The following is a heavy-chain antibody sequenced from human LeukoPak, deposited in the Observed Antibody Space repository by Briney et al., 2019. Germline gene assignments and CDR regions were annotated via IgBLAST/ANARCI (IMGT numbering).Heavy chain of an antibody. J-gene: IGHJ6*01. CDR1: EFTFSSYS. D-gene: IGHD3-22*01. CDR3: ARARFYYYDSSGYYYYYGMDV. V-gene: IGHV3-21*01. CDR2: ISSSSSYI. Sequence: PGGSLRLSCAASEFTFSSYSMKWVRQAPGKGLEWVSSISSSSSYIYYADSEKGRFTISRDNAKNSLYLQMNSLRAEDTAVYYCARARFYYYDSSGYYYYYGMDVWGQGTTVTVSS.